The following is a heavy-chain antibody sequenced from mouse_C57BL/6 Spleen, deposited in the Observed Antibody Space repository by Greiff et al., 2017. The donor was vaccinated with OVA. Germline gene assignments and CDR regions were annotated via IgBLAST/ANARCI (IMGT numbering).Heavy chain of an antibody. CDR1: GYTFTSYW. CDR3: ARKGDSNYDFFYAMDY. D-gene: IGHD2-5*01. J-gene: IGHJ4*01. Sequence: QVQLQQSGAELVRPGTSVKLSCKASGYTFTSYWMHWVKQRPGQGLEWIGVIDPSDSYTNYNQKFKGKATLTVDTSSSTAYMQLSSLTSEDSAVYYCARKGDSNYDFFYAMDYWGQGTSVTVSS. CDR2: IDPSDSYT. V-gene: IGHV1-59*01.